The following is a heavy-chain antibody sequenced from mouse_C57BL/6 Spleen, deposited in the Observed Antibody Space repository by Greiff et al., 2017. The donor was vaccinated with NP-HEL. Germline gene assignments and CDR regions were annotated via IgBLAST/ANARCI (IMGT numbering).Heavy chain of an antibody. Sequence: EVQLQQSGAELVKPGASVKLSCTASGFNIKDYYMHWVKQRTEQGLEWIGRIDPEDGETTYDPKFQGQDTITADTSSNTAYLQLSSLTSEDTAVYYCARSITTVVPYWYFDVWGTGTTVTVSS. D-gene: IGHD1-1*01. CDR1: GFNIKDYY. CDR2: IDPEDGET. J-gene: IGHJ1*03. V-gene: IGHV14-2*01. CDR3: ARSITTVVPYWYFDV.